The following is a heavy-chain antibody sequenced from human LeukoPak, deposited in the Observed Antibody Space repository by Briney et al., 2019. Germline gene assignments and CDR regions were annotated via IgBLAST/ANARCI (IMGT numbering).Heavy chain of an antibody. V-gene: IGHV3-30*04. CDR2: ISYDGRNQ. J-gene: IGHJ4*02. D-gene: IGHD3-3*02. Sequence: PGGSLRLSCAASGFTFSNYAMHWVRQAPGKGLGWVAVISYDGRNQYYADAVKGRFTVSRDNSKSTLYLQMNSLRGEDTAVYNCARYGAFLDYWGRGTLVTVSS. CDR3: ARYGAFLDY. CDR1: GFTFSNYA.